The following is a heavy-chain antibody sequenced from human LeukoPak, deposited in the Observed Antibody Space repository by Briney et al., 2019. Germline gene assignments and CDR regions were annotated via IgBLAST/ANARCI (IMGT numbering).Heavy chain of an antibody. D-gene: IGHD4-23*01. Sequence: GGSLRLSCAASGFSVGDNYVTWVRQPPGKGLEWVSVIYRDGSTYYADSVKGRFTISKDNSKNTLYLQMNSLRAEDTAVYYCTDAVAGWGQGTLVTVSS. J-gene: IGHJ4*02. CDR2: IYRDGST. CDR1: GFSVGDNY. CDR3: TDAVAG. V-gene: IGHV3-53*05.